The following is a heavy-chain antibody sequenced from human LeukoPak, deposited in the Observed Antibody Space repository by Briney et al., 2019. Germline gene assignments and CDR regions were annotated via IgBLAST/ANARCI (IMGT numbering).Heavy chain of an antibody. CDR2: IYSSSRTI. D-gene: IGHD3-16*01. V-gene: IGHV3-48*04. CDR3: ARRVPNQVITDYFDY. Sequence: PGGSLRLSCTASGFTFGDYAMSWVRQAPGKGLEWISFIYSSSRTIFYAESVKGRFTISRDNAKNSLFLQMNSLRAEDTAVYYCARRVPNQVITDYFDYWGQGTLVTVSS. CDR1: GFTFGDYA. J-gene: IGHJ4*02.